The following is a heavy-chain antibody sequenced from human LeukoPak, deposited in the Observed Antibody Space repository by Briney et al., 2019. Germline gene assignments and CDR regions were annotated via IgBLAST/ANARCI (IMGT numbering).Heavy chain of an antibody. CDR3: ARLPLPTARGYGYFDL. J-gene: IGHJ2*01. CDR1: GGSISSYY. V-gene: IGHV4-59*01. CDR2: IYDSGST. Sequence: SETLSLTCTVSGGSISSYYWSWIRQPPGKGLEWIGYIYDSGSTNYNPSLKSRVTISVDTSRNQFSLKLNSVTAADTAVYHCARLPLPTARGYGYFDLWGRGTLVTVSS. D-gene: IGHD2-21*02.